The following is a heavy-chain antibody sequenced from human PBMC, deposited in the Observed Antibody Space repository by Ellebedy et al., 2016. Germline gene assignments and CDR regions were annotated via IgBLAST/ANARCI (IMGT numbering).Heavy chain of an antibody. CDR2: IIPIFGTA. V-gene: IGHV1-69*13. Sequence: SVKVSXXASGGTFSSYAISWVRQAPGQGLEWMGGIIPIFGTANYAQKFQGRVTITADESTSTAYMELSSLRSEDTAVYYCANSPYSSSSVSYYYYYYMDVWGKGTPVTVSS. CDR3: ANSPYSSSSVSYYYYYYMDV. D-gene: IGHD6-6*01. J-gene: IGHJ6*03. CDR1: GGTFSSYA.